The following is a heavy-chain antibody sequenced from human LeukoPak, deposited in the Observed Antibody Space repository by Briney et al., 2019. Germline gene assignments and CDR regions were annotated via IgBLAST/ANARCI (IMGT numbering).Heavy chain of an antibody. J-gene: IGHJ4*02. Sequence: PGGSLRLSCATSGFTFSSSWMSWVRQAPGKGLECVANIKEDGREKYYVDSVKGRFTISRDNAKNSLYLQMSSLRAEDTAVYYCAKRICSGAACYYAFYFDFWGQGTLVTVSS. D-gene: IGHD2-15*01. CDR1: GFTFSSSW. CDR2: IKEDGREK. CDR3: AKRICSGAACYYAFYFDF. V-gene: IGHV3-7*01.